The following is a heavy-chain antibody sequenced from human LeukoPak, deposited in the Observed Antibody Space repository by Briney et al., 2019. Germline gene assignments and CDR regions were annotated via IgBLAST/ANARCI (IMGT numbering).Heavy chain of an antibody. CDR1: GFTFSSYW. D-gene: IGHD7-27*01. Sequence: GGSLRLSCAASGFTFSSYWMHWVRQGSGKGLVWVSRINSDGSSTSYADSVKGRFTISRDNAKNTLYLQMDTLRAEDTAVYYCVSIPGDWGQGILVTVSS. V-gene: IGHV3-74*01. J-gene: IGHJ4*02. CDR3: VSIPGD. CDR2: INSDGSST.